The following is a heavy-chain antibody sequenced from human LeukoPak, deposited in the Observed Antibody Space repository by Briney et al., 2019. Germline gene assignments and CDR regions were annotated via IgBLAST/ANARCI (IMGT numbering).Heavy chain of an antibody. J-gene: IGHJ2*01. CDR3: ARHPNYGEYWYFDL. V-gene: IGHV4-59*08. D-gene: IGHD4-17*01. Sequence: SETLSLTCTVSGGSISSYYWSWIRQPPGKGLEWIGYIYYSGSTNYNPSLKSRVTISVDTSKNQFSLKPSSVTAADTAVYYCARHPNYGEYWYFDLWGRGTLVTVSS. CDR1: GGSISSYY. CDR2: IYYSGST.